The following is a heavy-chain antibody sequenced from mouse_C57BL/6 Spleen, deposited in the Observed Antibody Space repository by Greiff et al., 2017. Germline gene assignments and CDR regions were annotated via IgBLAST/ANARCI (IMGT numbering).Heavy chain of an antibody. CDR3: ARGYVSFDY. V-gene: IGHV1-54*01. CDR1: GYAFTNYL. Sequence: VQLQQSGAELVRPGTSVKVSCKASGYAFTNYLIEWVKQRPGQGLEWIGVINPGSGGTNYNEKFKGKATLTADKSSSTAYMQLSSLTSEDSAVYFCARGYVSFDYWGRGTTLTVSS. D-gene: IGHD1-2*01. J-gene: IGHJ2*01. CDR2: INPGSGGT.